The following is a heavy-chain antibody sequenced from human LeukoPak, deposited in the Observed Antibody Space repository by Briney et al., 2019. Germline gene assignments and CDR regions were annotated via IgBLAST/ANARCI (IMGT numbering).Heavy chain of an antibody. CDR2: ISYDGNNK. D-gene: IGHD6-19*01. CDR1: GFNFDKYA. V-gene: IGHV3-30*04. CDR3: AKDQSSGWYGLYFFDY. J-gene: IGHJ4*02. Sequence: GGPLRLSCASSGFNFDKYAMHWVRQAPGKGLEWVAVISYDGNNKNYPDSVKGRFTIYRDNSKKTVYLQMDRLRTEDAAVYYCAKDQSSGWYGLYFFDYWGQGTLVTVSS.